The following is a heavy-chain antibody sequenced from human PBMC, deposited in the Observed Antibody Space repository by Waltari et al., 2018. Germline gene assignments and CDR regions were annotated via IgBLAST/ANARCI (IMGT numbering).Heavy chain of an antibody. CDR1: GDSMSSTHW. J-gene: IGHJ5*02. Sequence: QLQVSGPRLVKPSGTLSLICAVSGDSMSSTHWWSWVRQPPGKGREWIGQVHGRGKVNYHPSFARRVTVSPDTSTYHIALKVTSATAADTALYYCARDRGKGLYHDTWGRGILVTFSP. CDR2: VHGRGKV. CDR3: ARDRGKGLYHDT. V-gene: IGHV4-4*02. D-gene: IGHD2-15*01.